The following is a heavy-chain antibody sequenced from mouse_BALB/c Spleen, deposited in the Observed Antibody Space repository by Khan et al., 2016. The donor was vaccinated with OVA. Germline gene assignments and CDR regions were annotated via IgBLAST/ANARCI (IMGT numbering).Heavy chain of an antibody. CDR1: GFTFSSYS. V-gene: IGHV5-6*01. Sequence: EVELVESGGDLVKPGGSLKLSCAASGFTFSSYSMSWVRQTPDKRLEWVASISSGGDYTYYPDSVKGRFTISRDNAKNTLYLQMSDLTSEDTDMYSRADHLTGSLAYWGQGTLVTVSA. CDR3: ADHLTGSLAY. J-gene: IGHJ3*01. CDR2: ISSGGDYT. D-gene: IGHD4-1*01.